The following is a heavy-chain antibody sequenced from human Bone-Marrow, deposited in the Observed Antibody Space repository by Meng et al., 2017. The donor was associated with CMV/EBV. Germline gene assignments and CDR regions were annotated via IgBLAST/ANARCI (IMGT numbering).Heavy chain of an antibody. J-gene: IGHJ2*01. V-gene: IGHV2-5*02. CDR2: IYWDDDK. CDR3: AHRGGGNGGWYFDL. CDR1: GCSTSSGVWG. Sequence: HNTLQDLGPIHVHSSQTRTLIVTFCGCSTSSGVWGWGLFLTTPHKALGWLELIYWDDDKSLTPFLKSRLTITKYTSKNQVVLTMTNMDPVDTATYYCAHRGGGNGGWYFDLWGRGTLVTVSS. D-gene: IGHD4-23*01.